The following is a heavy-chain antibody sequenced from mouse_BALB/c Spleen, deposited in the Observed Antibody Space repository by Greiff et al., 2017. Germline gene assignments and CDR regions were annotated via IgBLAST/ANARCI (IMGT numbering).Heavy chain of an antibody. Sequence: EVKLVESGGGLVQPGGSRKLSCAASGFTFSSYAMSWVRQSPEKRLEWVAEISSGGSYTYYPDTVTGRFTISRDNAKNTLYLEMSSLRSEDTAMYYCARGDYGSSPYYFDYWGQGTTLTVSS. V-gene: IGHV5-9-4*01. CDR1: GFTFSSYA. J-gene: IGHJ2*01. CDR3: ARGDYGSSPYYFDY. D-gene: IGHD1-1*01. CDR2: ISSGGSYT.